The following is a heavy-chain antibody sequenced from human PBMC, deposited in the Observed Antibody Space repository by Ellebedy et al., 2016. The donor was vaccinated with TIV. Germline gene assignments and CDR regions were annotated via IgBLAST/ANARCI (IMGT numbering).Heavy chain of an antibody. J-gene: IGHJ4*02. D-gene: IGHD2-15*01. Sequence: GESLKISCKGSGYTFGFYWLGWVRQMPGKGLEWMGIIYPGDSVTRYSPSFQGQVTISADKSISTAYLQWSSLKASDTAMYYCARVGEVAATPCSYWGQGTLVTVSS. CDR3: ARVGEVAATPCSY. CDR2: IYPGDSVT. CDR1: GYTFGFYW. V-gene: IGHV5-51*01.